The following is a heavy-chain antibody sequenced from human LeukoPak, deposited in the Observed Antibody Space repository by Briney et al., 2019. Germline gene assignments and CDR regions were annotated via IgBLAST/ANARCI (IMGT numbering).Heavy chain of an antibody. CDR3: AGDIVVVVAATSTYYYYGMDV. Sequence: GASVKVSCKASGGTFTSYAISWVRQAPGQGLEWMGGIIPIFGTANYAQKFQGRVTITADESTSTAYMELSSLRSEDTAVYYCAGDIVVVVAATSTYYYYGMDVWGRGTTVTVSS. D-gene: IGHD2-15*01. J-gene: IGHJ6*02. V-gene: IGHV1-69*13. CDR1: GGTFTSYA. CDR2: IIPIFGTA.